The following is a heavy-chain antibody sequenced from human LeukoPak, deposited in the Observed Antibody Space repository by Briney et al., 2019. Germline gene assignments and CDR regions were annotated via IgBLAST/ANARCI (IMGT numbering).Heavy chain of an antibody. J-gene: IGHJ4*02. D-gene: IGHD3-22*01. CDR1: GFTFSLFA. Sequence: GGSLRLSCAASGFTFSLFAMHWVRQAPGKGLEWVSAFSGSGGATYHADADSVKGRFTISRDNSKNALYLEINNLRAEDTAVYYCAKDGYNYDSSGHFDYWGQGTLVTVSS. CDR2: FSGSGGAT. CDR3: AKDGYNYDSSGHFDY. V-gene: IGHV3-23*01.